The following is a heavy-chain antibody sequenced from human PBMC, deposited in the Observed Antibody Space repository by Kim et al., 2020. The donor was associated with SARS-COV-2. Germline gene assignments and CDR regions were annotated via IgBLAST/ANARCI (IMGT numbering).Heavy chain of an antibody. CDR1: GFTFSSYA. V-gene: IGHV3-23*01. Sequence: GGSLRLSCAASGFTFSSYAMSWVRQAPGKGLEWVSTISGSGGSTYYADSVKGRFTISRDNSKNTLYLQMNSLRDEDTAVYYCAKGEVLRYFDWSHWGHGTLVTVSS. CDR2: ISGSGGST. CDR3: AKGEVLRYFDWSH. D-gene: IGHD3-9*01. J-gene: IGHJ4*01.